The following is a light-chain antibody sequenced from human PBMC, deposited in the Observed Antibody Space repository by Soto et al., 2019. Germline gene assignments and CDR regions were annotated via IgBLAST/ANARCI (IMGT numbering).Light chain of an antibody. CDR2: GAS. CDR3: QQYGNSPYT. Sequence: EIVLTQSPGTLSLSPGEGATLSCRASQSVPSSNLAWYQQKAGQAPRVLIYGASNRASGVPERFSGSGSGTDFTLTVSRLEPEDFAVYYCQQYGNSPYTFGQGTKLEIK. V-gene: IGKV3-20*01. J-gene: IGKJ2*01. CDR1: QSVPSSN.